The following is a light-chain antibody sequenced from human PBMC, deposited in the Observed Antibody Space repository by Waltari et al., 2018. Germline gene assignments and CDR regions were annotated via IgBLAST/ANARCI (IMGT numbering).Light chain of an antibody. CDR1: QSISIW. J-gene: IGKJ2*01. CDR2: KAS. CDR3: QHYDSYPVA. V-gene: IGKV1-5*03. Sequence: DIQMTQSSSTLSASVGDRVTITCRTSQSISIWLAWYQQKPGKAPNLLISKASNLESGVPSRFSGSGSGTEFTLTISSLQPDDFATYYCQHYDSYPVAFGQGTKLEIK.